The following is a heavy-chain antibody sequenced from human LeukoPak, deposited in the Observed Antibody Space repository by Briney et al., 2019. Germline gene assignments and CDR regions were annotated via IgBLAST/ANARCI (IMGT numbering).Heavy chain of an antibody. V-gene: IGHV4-61*02. CDR2: IYKNGDT. J-gene: IGHJ6*03. D-gene: IGHD6-13*01. CDR1: GDSISSGYYF. Sequence: SETLSLTCTVSGDSISSGYYFWSWIRQPAGKGLEWIGRIYKNGDTNYNPSLKSRVTISLDTSRNQFSLKLTSVTAADTAVYFCASRRSAQQPYYYYRDIWGKGTTVTVSS. CDR3: ASRRSAQQPYYYYRDI.